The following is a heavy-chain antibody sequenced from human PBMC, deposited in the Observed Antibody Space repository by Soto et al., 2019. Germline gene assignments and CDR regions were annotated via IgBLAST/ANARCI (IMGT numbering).Heavy chain of an antibody. J-gene: IGHJ6*02. CDR3: AREGYYNSSGSRNYHYYGMDA. D-gene: IGHD3-22*01. V-gene: IGHV1-18*01. Sequence: QVQLVQSGTEVKKPGASVKVSCKASGYTFNSYGISWVRQAPGQGLEWMGWISPYDDNTNYAQNLQGRVTMTTDTSTRTAYRELRSLRSADTTMYYCAREGYYNSSGSRNYHYYGMDAWGQGTTVTVS. CDR1: GYTFNSYG. CDR2: ISPYDDNT.